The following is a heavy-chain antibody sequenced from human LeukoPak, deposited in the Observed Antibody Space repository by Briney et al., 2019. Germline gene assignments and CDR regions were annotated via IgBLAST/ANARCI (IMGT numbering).Heavy chain of an antibody. CDR3: ARPTKVLLGLFDDY. J-gene: IGHJ4*02. D-gene: IGHD3-10*01. V-gene: IGHV3-30*03. CDR2: ISYDGSNK. Sequence: PGGSLRLSCAASGFTFSSYGMHWVRQAPGKGLEWVAVISYDGSNKYYADSVKGRFTISRDNSKNTLYLQMNSLRAEDTAVYYCARPTKVLLGLFDDYWGQGTLVTVSS. CDR1: GFTFSSYG.